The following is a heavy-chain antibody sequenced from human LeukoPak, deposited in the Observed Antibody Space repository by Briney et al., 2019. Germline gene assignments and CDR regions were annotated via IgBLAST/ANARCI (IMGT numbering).Heavy chain of an antibody. D-gene: IGHD2-15*01. CDR1: GFTFSSYG. J-gene: IGHJ4*02. CDR3: AKGMDIVVVVAADY. Sequence: GRSLRLSCAASGFTFSSYGMHWVRQAPGKGLEWVAVISYDGSNKYYADSVKGRFTISRDNSKNTLYLQMNSLRAEDTAVYYCAKGMDIVVVVAADYWGQGTLVTVSS. V-gene: IGHV3-30*18. CDR2: ISYDGSNK.